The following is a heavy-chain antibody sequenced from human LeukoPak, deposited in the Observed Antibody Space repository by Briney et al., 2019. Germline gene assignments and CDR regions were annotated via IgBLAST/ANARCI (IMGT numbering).Heavy chain of an antibody. CDR2: IRYDGSNK. J-gene: IGHJ4*02. CDR1: GFTFSSYG. CDR3: AKDFMVRGVKLSVDY. Sequence: GGSLRLSCAASGFTFSSYGMHWVRQAPGKGLEWVAFIRYDGSNKYYADSVKGRFTISRDNSKNTLYLQMNSLRAEDTAVYYCAKDFMVRGVKLSVDYWGQGTLVTVSS. V-gene: IGHV3-30*02. D-gene: IGHD3-10*01.